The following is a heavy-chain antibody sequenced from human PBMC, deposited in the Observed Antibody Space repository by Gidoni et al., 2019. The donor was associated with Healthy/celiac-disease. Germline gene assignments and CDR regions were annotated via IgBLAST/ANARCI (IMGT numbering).Heavy chain of an antibody. J-gene: IGHJ5*02. CDR1: GYTFTRAY. D-gene: IGHD2-2*02. V-gene: IGHV1-46*01. CDR3: AREDCSSTSCYSLWFDP. CDR2: IDPSCCST. Sequence: QVQLVQSGAEVQTPGASVKVSCKESGYTFTRAYMHLVRQAPGQVLEWMGIIDPSCCSTSYAQKFQGRVTMTRDTSTSTVYMELSSLRSEDTAVYYCAREDCSSTSCYSLWFDPWGHGTLVTVSA.